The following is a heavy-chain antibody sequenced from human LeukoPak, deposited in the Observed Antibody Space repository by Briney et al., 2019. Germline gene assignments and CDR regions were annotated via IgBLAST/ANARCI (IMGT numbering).Heavy chain of an antibody. CDR2: INSDGSST. V-gene: IGHV3-74*01. CDR3: ARSGSQRQFDY. J-gene: IGHJ4*02. Sequence: GGSLRLSCAASGFTFSSYWMHWVRQAPGKGLVWVSRINSDGSSTSYADSVKGRFTISRDNAKNTLYLQMNSLRAEGTAVYYCARSGSQRQFDYWGQGTLVTVSS. D-gene: IGHD1-26*01. CDR1: GFTFSSYW.